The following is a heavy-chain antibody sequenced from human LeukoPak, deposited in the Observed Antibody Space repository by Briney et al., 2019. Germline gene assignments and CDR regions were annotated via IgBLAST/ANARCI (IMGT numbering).Heavy chain of an antibody. V-gene: IGHV4-34*01. CDR1: GGSFSGYY. D-gene: IGHD4-23*01. Sequence: SETLSLTSAVYGGSFSGYYWSWIRQPPGKGLEWIGEINHSGSTNYNPSLKSRVPISEDTSKNQFSLKLSSVTAADTAVYYCARASTTTVVTHNWFDPWGQGTLVTVSS. CDR2: INHSGST. CDR3: ARASTTTVVTHNWFDP. J-gene: IGHJ5*02.